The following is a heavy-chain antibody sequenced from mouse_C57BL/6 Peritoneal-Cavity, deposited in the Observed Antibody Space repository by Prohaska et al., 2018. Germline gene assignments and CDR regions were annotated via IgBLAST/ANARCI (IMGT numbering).Heavy chain of an antibody. V-gene: IGHV7-3*01. Sequence: EVKLVESGGGLVQPGGSLSLSCAASGFTFTDYYMSWVRQPPGKALEWVGFIRNKANGYTTEYSASVKGRFTISRDNSQSIRYLQMNALRAEDSATYYCARFFNWYFDAWGTGTTVTVSS. J-gene: IGHJ1*03. CDR3: ARFFNWYFDA. CDR2: IRNKANGYTT. CDR1: GFTFTDYY.